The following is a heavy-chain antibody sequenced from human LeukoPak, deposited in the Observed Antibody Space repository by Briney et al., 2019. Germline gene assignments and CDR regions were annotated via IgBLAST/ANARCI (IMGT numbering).Heavy chain of an antibody. Sequence: SGGSLRLSCAASGFTFSSYGMHWVRQAPGKGLEWVAVISYGGSNKYYADSVKGRFTISRDNSKNTLYLQMNSLRAEDTAVYYCAKDGVAAAGTVDYWGQGTLVTVSS. D-gene: IGHD6-13*01. CDR3: AKDGVAAAGTVDY. CDR1: GFTFSSYG. V-gene: IGHV3-30*18. J-gene: IGHJ4*02. CDR2: ISYGGSNK.